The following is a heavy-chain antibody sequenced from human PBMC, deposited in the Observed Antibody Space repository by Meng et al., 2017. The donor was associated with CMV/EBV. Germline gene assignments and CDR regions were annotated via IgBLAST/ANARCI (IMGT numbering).Heavy chain of an antibody. CDR2: IWYDGSNK. D-gene: IGHD5-24*01. J-gene: IGHJ6*02. V-gene: IGHV3-33*06. CDR1: GFTFSSYG. Sequence: GESLKISCAASGFTFSSYGMHWVRQAPGKGLEWVAVIWYDGSNKYYADSVKGRFTISRDNSKNTLYLQMNSLGAEDTAVYYCAKDLGVSGEMATTWGYYYYGMDVWGQGTTVTVSS. CDR3: AKDLGVSGEMATTWGYYYYGMDV.